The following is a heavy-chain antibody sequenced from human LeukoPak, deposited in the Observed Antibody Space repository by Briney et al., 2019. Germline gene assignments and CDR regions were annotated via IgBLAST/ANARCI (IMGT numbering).Heavy chain of an antibody. J-gene: IGHJ5*02. CDR2: IYPGDSDT. V-gene: IGHV5-51*01. CDR3: ASRPEAGTWWFDP. CDR1: GYSFTDYW. Sequence: GESLKISCKGSGYSFTDYWIGWVRQMPGKGLEWMGIIYPGDSDTRYSPSFQGQVTISADKSISTAYLQWSSLKASDTAMYYCASRPEAGTWWFDPWGQGTLVTVSS. D-gene: IGHD6-19*01.